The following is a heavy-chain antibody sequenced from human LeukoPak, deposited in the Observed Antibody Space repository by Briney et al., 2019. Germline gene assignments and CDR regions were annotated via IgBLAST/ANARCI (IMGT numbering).Heavy chain of an antibody. CDR2: ISWNSGSI. CDR3: AKDRVSTVTTRSHFDS. V-gene: IGHV3-9*01. D-gene: IGHD4-17*01. Sequence: PGGSLRLSCAASGFTFDDYAMHWVRQAPGKGLEWVSGISWNSGSIGYADSVKGRFTISRDNAKNSLYLQMNSLRAEDTALYYCAKDRVSTVTTRSHFDSWGREPWSPSPQ. CDR1: GFTFDDYA. J-gene: IGHJ4*02.